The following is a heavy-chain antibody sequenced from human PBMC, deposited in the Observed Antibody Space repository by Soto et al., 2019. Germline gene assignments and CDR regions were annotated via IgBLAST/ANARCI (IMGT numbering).Heavy chain of an antibody. D-gene: IGHD3-22*01. J-gene: IGHJ6*02. Sequence: EEQLVESGGGLVQPGGSLRLSCAASGFLFSSYWMTWVRQAPGKGLEWVASIKGDGSEKYYVDSVKGRFTISRDNSKNTLYVQMNSLIAEDTAVYYCAKDQSVLQFDSSGYYSYFYGMDVWGQGTTVTVSS. CDR3: AKDQSVLQFDSSGYYSYFYGMDV. CDR2: IKGDGSEK. V-gene: IGHV3-7*01. CDR1: GFLFSSYW.